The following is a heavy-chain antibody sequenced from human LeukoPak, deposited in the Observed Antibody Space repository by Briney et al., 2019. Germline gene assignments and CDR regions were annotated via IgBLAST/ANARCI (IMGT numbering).Heavy chain of an antibody. Sequence: GGSLRLSCAASGFTCSSYWMHWVRQAPGKGLVWVSRINSDGSSTSYADSVKGRFTISRDNAKNTLYLQMNSLRAEDTAMYYCARGQAAAGNFDYWGQGTLVTVSS. CDR2: INSDGSST. CDR1: GFTCSSYW. D-gene: IGHD6-13*01. V-gene: IGHV3-74*01. CDR3: ARGQAAAGNFDY. J-gene: IGHJ4*02.